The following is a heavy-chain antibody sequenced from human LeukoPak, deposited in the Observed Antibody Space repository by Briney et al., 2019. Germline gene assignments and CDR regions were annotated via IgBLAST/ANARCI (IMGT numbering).Heavy chain of an antibody. V-gene: IGHV7-4-1*02. D-gene: IGHD3-16*01. CDR3: ARGNPMGWGRWFDP. J-gene: IGHJ5*02. Sequence: ASVKVSCKASGYTFATYTINWVRQAPGQGLEWMGWINTNTGNPTYAQGFTGRFVFSLGTSVSTAYLQISSLKAEDTAVYYCARGNPMGWGRWFDPWGQGTLVTVSS. CDR1: GYTFATYT. CDR2: INTNTGNP.